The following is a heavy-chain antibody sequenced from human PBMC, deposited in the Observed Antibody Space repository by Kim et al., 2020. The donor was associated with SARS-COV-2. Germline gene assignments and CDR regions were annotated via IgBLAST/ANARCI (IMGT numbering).Heavy chain of an antibody. CDR3: AKEVDITMIVGIGSAFDY. CDR1: GFTFNDYA. J-gene: IGHJ4*02. D-gene: IGHD3-22*01. Sequence: GGSLRLSCAASGFTFNDYAMHWVRQAPGKGLEWVSGISWNSGSIGYADSVKGRFTISRDNAKNSLYLQMNSLRAEDTALYYCAKEVDITMIVGIGSAFDYWGQGTLVTVSS. V-gene: IGHV3-9*01. CDR2: ISWNSGSI.